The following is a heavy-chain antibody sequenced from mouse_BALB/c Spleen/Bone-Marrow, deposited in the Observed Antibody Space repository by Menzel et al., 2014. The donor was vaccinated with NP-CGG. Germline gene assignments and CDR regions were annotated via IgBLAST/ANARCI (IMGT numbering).Heavy chain of an antibody. V-gene: IGHV1-9*01. J-gene: IGHJ2*01. CDR1: GYTFSSYR. CDR2: ILPGSGST. CDR3: ARLDGYFDY. D-gene: IGHD2-3*01. Sequence: QVQLQQSGAELMKPGASVKISCKATGYTFSSYRIEWVKQRPGHGLEWIGEILPGSGSTNYNEKFKGKATFTADTSSNTAYMQLSSLTSEDSAVYYCARLDGYFDYWGQGTPLTVSS.